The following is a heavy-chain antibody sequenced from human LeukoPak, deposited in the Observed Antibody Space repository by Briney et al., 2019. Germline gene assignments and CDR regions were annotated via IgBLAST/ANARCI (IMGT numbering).Heavy chain of an antibody. CDR3: ASDDGIAAAGI. CDR2: ISSSSSYI. CDR1: GFTFSSYS. J-gene: IGHJ4*02. D-gene: IGHD6-13*01. Sequence: GGSLRLSCAASGFTFSSYSMNWVRQAPGKGLEWVSSISSSSSYIYYADSVKGRFTISRDNAKNSLYLQMNSLRAEDTAVYYCASDDGIAAAGIWGQGTLVTVSS. V-gene: IGHV3-21*01.